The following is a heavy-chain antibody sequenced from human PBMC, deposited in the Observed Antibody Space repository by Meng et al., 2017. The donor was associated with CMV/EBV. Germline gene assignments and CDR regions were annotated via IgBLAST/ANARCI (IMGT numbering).Heavy chain of an antibody. D-gene: IGHD6-13*01. J-gene: IGHJ5*02. CDR3: ARYSSWPGLASA. Sequence: GSLRLSCTVSGGSIRSKSYYWGWIRQPPGKGLEWIGSIYYSGSTYYNPSLKSRVTISVDTSKNQFSLKLSSVTAADTAVYYCARYSSWPGLASAWGQGTLVTVSS. CDR2: IYYSGST. V-gene: IGHV4-39*01. CDR1: GGSIRSKSYY.